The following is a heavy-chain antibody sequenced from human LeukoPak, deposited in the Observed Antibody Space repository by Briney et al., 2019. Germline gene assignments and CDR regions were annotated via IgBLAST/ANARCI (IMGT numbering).Heavy chain of an antibody. Sequence: SETLSLTCTVSGGSISSYYWSWIRQPAGKGLEWIGRIYTSGSTNYNPSLKSRVTMSVNTSKNQFSLKLSSVTAADTAVYYCARDGYYDFWSGYYGPNAFDIWGQGTMVTVSS. D-gene: IGHD3-3*01. CDR2: IYTSGST. CDR3: ARDGYYDFWSGYYGPNAFDI. CDR1: GGSISSYY. J-gene: IGHJ3*02. V-gene: IGHV4-4*07.